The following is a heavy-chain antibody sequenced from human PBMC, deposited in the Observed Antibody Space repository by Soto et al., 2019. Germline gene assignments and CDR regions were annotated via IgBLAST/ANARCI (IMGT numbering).Heavy chain of an antibody. J-gene: IGHJ5*02. Sequence: ASVKVSCKASGYTFTSYAMNWVRQAPGQGLEWMGWINTNTGNPTYAQGFTGRFVFSLDTSVSTAYLQICSLKAEDTAVYYCARGGALGYCSGGSCYSGRSIPWGKFVPWGPGTLVNVFS. CDR3: ARGGALGYCSGGSCYSGRSIPWGKFVP. V-gene: IGHV7-4-1*01. CDR1: GYTFTSYA. D-gene: IGHD2-15*01. CDR2: INTNTGNP.